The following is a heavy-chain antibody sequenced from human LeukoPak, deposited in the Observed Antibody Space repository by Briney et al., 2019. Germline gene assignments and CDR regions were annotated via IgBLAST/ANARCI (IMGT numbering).Heavy chain of an antibody. CDR2: IDPSDSYT. CDR3: ACYSGVLNWFDP. V-gene: IGHV5-10-1*01. J-gene: IGHJ5*02. D-gene: IGHD2-15*01. CDR1: GYSFTSCW. Sequence: PGESLKISCKGSGYSFTSCWISWVRQMPGKGLEWMGRIDPSDSYTNYSPSFQGHVTISADKSISTAYLQWSSLKASDTGMYYCACYSGVLNWFDPWGQGTLVTVSS.